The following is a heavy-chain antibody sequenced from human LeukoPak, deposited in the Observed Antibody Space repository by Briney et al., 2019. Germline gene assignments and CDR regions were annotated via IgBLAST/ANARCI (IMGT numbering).Heavy chain of an antibody. D-gene: IGHD4-23*01. Sequence: GGFLRLSCAASGFTFSSYSMSWVRQTPGKGLEWVSYIGTSSSIIYYADSVKGRFTISRDNAKNSLYLQMNSLRDEDTAVYYCARHDYAGNSGDYWGQGTLVTVSS. CDR2: IGTSSSII. V-gene: IGHV3-48*02. CDR1: GFTFSSYS. CDR3: ARHDYAGNSGDY. J-gene: IGHJ4*02.